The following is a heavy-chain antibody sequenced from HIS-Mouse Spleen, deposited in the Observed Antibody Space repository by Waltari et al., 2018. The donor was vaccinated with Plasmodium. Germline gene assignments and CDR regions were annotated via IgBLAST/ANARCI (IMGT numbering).Heavy chain of an antibody. CDR2: IYYSGST. V-gene: IGHV4-31*03. Sequence: QVQLQESGPGLVKPSQTLSLTCTVSGGSISSGGYYWSWICQHPGKGLEWIGYIYYSGSTYYNPSRKSRVTISVDTSKNQFSLKLSSVTAADTAVYYCARSIAATVTFYFDYWGQGTLVTVSS. D-gene: IGHD6-13*01. CDR3: ARSIAATVTFYFDY. J-gene: IGHJ4*02. CDR1: GGSISSGGYY.